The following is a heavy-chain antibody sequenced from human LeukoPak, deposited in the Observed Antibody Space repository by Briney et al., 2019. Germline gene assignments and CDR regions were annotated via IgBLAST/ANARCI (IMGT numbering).Heavy chain of an antibody. CDR2: IKQDGSEK. V-gene: IGHV3-7*01. CDR1: GFTFSSYW. Sequence: GGSLRLSCAASGFTFSSYWMSWVRQAPGKGLEWVANIKQDGSEKYYVDSVKGRFTISRDNAKNSLYLQMNSLRAEDTAVYYCARYVGLRFLEWLLSTDDAFDIWGQGTMVTVSS. CDR3: ARYVGLRFLEWLLSTDDAFDI. J-gene: IGHJ3*02. D-gene: IGHD3-3*01.